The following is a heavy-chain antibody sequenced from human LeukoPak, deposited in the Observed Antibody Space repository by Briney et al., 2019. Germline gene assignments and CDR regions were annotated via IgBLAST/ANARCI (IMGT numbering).Heavy chain of an antibody. J-gene: IGHJ3*02. CDR1: SGSISSGGYY. CDR3: ARQRRDSDAFDI. V-gene: IGHV4-31*03. Sequence: SETLSLTCTVSSGSISSGGYYWSWIRQHPGKGLEWIGYIYYSGSTSYNPSLKSRVTISVDTSKNQFSLKLSSVTAAGTAVYYCARQRRDSDAFDIWGQGTMVTVSS. CDR2: IYYSGST. D-gene: IGHD2-21*02.